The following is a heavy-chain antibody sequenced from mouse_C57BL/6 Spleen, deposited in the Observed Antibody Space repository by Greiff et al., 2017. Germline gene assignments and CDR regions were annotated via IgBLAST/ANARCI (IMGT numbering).Heavy chain of an antibody. CDR1: GFTFSDYY. V-gene: IGHV5-16*01. CDR3: ARQGLRLPYYYAMDY. J-gene: IGHJ4*01. D-gene: IGHD3-2*02. CDR2: INYDGSST. Sequence: EVMLVESEGGLVQPGSSMKLSCTASGFTFSDYYMAWVRQAPEKGLEGVANINYDGSSTYYLDSLKSRFIISRDNAKNILDLQVSRLMSEDTATDYCARQGLRLPYYYAMDYWGQGTSVTVSS.